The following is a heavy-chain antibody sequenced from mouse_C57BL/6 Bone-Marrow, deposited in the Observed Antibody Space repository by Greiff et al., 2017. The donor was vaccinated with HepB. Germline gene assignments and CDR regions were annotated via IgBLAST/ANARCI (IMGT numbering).Heavy chain of an antibody. D-gene: IGHD1-1*01. CDR3: ARPFNYYGSSLDWYFDV. J-gene: IGHJ1*03. V-gene: IGHV5-2*01. CDR1: EYEFPSHD. CDR2: INSDGGST. Sequence: EVQRVESGGGLVQPGESLKLSCESNEYEFPSHDMSWVRKTPGKRLELVAAINSDGGSTYYPDTMERRFIISRDNTKKTLYLQMSSLRSEDTALYYCARPFNYYGSSLDWYFDVWGTGTTVTVSS.